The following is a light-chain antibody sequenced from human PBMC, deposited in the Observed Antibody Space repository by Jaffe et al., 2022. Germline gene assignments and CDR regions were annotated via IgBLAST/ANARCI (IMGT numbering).Light chain of an antibody. J-gene: IGKJ1*01. CDR3: QQLNSYQWT. CDR2: AAS. CDR1: QGISSY. V-gene: IGKV1-9*01. Sequence: DIQLTQSPSFLSASVGDRVTITCRASQGISSYLAWYQQKPGKAPKLLIYAASTLQSGVPSRFSGSGSGTEFTLTISSLQPEDFATYYCQQLNSYQWTFGQGTKVEIK.